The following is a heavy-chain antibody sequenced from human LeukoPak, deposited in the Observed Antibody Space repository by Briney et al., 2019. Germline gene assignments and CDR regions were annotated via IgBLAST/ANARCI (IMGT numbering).Heavy chain of an antibody. Sequence: GRSLRLSCAASGFTFSDYYMSWIRQAPGKGMEWLSHISGSGGAISYADSVKGRFTISRDYSKYSVNLQMNSLRAEDTAVYYCARAAGSQSISGFHPWGQGTLVTVSS. CDR1: GFTFSDYY. CDR3: ARAAGSQSISGFHP. CDR2: ISGSGGAI. V-gene: IGHV3-11*01. D-gene: IGHD3-10*01. J-gene: IGHJ5*02.